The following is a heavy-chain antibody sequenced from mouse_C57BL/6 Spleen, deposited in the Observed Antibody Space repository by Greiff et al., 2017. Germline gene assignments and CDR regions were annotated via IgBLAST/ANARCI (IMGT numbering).Heavy chain of an antibody. Sequence: QVHVKQSGAELVRPGTSVKMSCKASGYTFTNYWIGWAKQRPGHGLEWIGDIYPGGGYTNYNEKFKGKATLTADKSSSTAYMQFSSLTSEDSAIYYCARGYFDVWGTGTTVTVSS. J-gene: IGHJ1*03. CDR2: IYPGGGYT. V-gene: IGHV1-63*01. CDR1: GYTFTNYW. CDR3: ARGYFDV.